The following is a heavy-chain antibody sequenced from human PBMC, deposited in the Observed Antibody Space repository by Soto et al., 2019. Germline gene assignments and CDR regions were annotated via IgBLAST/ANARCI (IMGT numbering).Heavy chain of an antibody. Sequence: QVQLVESGGGVVQPGRSLRLSCAAYGFTFSSYAMHWVRQAPGKGLEWVAVISYDGSNKYYADSVKGRFTISRDNSKNTLYLQMTSLRAEDAAVYYCARGPSIAARLDYWGQGTLVTVSS. D-gene: IGHD6-6*01. J-gene: IGHJ4*02. CDR1: GFTFSSYA. CDR3: ARGPSIAARLDY. CDR2: ISYDGSNK. V-gene: IGHV3-30-3*01.